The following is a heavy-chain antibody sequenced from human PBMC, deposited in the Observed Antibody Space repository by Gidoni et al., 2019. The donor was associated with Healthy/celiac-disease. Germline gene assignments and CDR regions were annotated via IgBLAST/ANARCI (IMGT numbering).Heavy chain of an antibody. Sequence: QVQLQQWGAGLLKPSETLSLTCAVYGGSFSGYYWSWIRQPPGKGLEWIGEINHSGSTNYNPSLKSRVTISVDTSKNQFSLKLSSVTAADTAVYYCARGSRRLGYSYGYDYWGQGTLVTVSS. V-gene: IGHV4-34*01. J-gene: IGHJ4*02. CDR3: ARGSRRLGYSYGYDY. CDR2: INHSGST. CDR1: GGSFSGYY. D-gene: IGHD5-18*01.